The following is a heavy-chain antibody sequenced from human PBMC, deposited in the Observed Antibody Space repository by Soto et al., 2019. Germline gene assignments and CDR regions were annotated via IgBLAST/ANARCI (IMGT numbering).Heavy chain of an antibody. V-gene: IGHV4-59*01. CDR1: GASSSSYY. J-gene: IGHJ5*02. Sequence: QVQLQESGPGLVKSSETLPLTCTVSGASSSSYYWSWIRQPPGKGLEWIGYMNDFGRTIYNPSLKSRVTISLDTSKNQFSLKLTSVIAADTAVYYCARSFCRDAVRCNWFDPWGQGTLVTVSS. D-gene: IGHD2-8*01. CDR3: ARSFCRDAVRCNWFDP. CDR2: MNDFGRT.